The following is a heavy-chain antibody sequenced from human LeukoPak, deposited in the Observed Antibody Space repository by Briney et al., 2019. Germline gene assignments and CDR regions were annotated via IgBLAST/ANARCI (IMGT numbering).Heavy chain of an antibody. Sequence: ASVKVSCKTSGYTFTTCAVHWVRQAPGQRLEWMGWIHADSGNTKYSQKLQGRVAIARDTSASTIYMDLTSLRVEDTAVYFCTIGLAGDWDAFDIWGLGTMVTVSS. J-gene: IGHJ3*02. D-gene: IGHD6-19*01. CDR1: GYTFTTCA. CDR3: TIGLAGDWDAFDI. CDR2: IHADSGNT. V-gene: IGHV1-3*01.